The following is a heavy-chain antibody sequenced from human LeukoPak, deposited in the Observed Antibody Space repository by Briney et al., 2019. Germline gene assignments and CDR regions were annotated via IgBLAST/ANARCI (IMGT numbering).Heavy chain of an antibody. V-gene: IGHV3-21*01. J-gene: IGHJ4*02. Sequence: PGGPLRLSCAASGFTFSSYMMNWVRQAPGKGLEWVSSINSRSTYIYYADSVKGRFTISRDNAKNSLYLQMNSLRVEDTAVYYCARDLPSDYWGQGTLVTVSS. CDR2: INSRSTYI. CDR3: ARDLPSDY. CDR1: GFTFSSYM.